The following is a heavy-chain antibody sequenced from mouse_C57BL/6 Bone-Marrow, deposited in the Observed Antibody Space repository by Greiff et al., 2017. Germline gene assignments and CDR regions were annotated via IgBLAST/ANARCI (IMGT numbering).Heavy chain of an antibody. CDR2: INYDGSST. CDR1: GFTFSDYY. V-gene: IGHV5-16*01. J-gene: IGHJ1*03. D-gene: IGHD1-1*01. Sequence: DVMLVESEGGLVQPGSSMKLSCTASGFTFSDYYMAWVRQVPEKGLEWVANINYDGSSTYYLDSLKSRFIISRDNAKNILYLQMSSLKSEDTATYYCARDDYYGIEGWYFDVWGTGTTVTVSS. CDR3: ARDDYYGIEGWYFDV.